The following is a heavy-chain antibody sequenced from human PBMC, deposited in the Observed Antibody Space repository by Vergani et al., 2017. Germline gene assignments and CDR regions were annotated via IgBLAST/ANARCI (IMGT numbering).Heavy chain of an antibody. J-gene: IGHJ4*02. CDR3: ARDGLSSIAALSYLDY. Sequence: QVQLVESGGGVVQPGRSLRLSCAASGFTFCRSSMHWVRHAPGKGLEWLAVISYDGSNKYYADSVKGRFTISRDNSKNTLYLKMNSLRAEDTAVYYCARDGLSSIAALSYLDYWGQGTLVTVSS. CDR2: ISYDGSNK. CDR1: GFTFCRSS. V-gene: IGHV3-30*01. D-gene: IGHD6-6*01.